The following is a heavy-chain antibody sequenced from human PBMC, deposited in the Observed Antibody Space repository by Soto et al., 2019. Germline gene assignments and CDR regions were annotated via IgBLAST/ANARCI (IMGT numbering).Heavy chain of an antibody. D-gene: IGHD3-22*01. J-gene: IGHJ5*02. V-gene: IGHV4-59*01. CDR1: GGSISSNY. Sequence: PSETLSLTCTVSGGSISSNYWSWIRQPPGKGLEWIANVYYSGSTNYNPSLKSRVTISVDTSKNQLPLKLSSVTAADTAVYYCARGIYYYDSSGYTPQFDPWGQGTLVTVSS. CDR2: VYYSGST. CDR3: ARGIYYYDSSGYTPQFDP.